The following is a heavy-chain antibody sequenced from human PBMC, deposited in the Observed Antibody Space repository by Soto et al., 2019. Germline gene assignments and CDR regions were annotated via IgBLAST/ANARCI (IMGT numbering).Heavy chain of an antibody. Sequence: EVQLVESGGGLVQPGGSLRLSCAASGFTFSSYDMHWVRQATGKGLEWASTVSGTGLRTYYADSVKGRFTISRSNSKKTLYLQMNSLRADDTAVYFCAREGPVSAFDSWGQGTLVTVSS. CDR3: AREGPVSAFDS. D-gene: IGHD2-8*01. CDR1: GFTFSSYD. V-gene: IGHV3-23*04. J-gene: IGHJ4*02. CDR2: VSGTGLRT.